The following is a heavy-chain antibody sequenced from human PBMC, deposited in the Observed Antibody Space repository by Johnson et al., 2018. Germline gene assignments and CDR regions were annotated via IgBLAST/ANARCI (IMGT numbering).Heavy chain of an antibody. CDR2: INAGSGDT. J-gene: IGHJ6*03. CDR3: AGYYPFYMDV. CDR1: GYTFTCYA. Sequence: QVQLVQSGAEVKKPGASVKVSCKASGYTFTCYALHWVRQAPGQRLEGRGWINAGSGDTKYSQRFQDRLTITRAASAATAYMELSSLGSEDTAGFFCAGYYPFYMDVWGKGTTVTVSS. V-gene: IGHV1-3*01.